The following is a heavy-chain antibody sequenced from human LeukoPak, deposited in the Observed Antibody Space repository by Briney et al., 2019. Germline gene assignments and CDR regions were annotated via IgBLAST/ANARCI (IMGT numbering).Heavy chain of an antibody. V-gene: IGHV3-23*01. Sequence: GGSLRLSCAASGFTFSSYAMSWVRQAPGKGLEWVSAISGSGGSTYYADSVKGRFTISRDNSKNTLYLQMNSLGAEDTAVYYCAKDKSSSWYSHSDYWGQGTLVTVSS. D-gene: IGHD6-13*01. CDR2: ISGSGGST. CDR1: GFTFSSYA. J-gene: IGHJ4*02. CDR3: AKDKSSSWYSHSDY.